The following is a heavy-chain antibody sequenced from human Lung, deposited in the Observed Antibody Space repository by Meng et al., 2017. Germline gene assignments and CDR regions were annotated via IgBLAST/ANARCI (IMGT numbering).Heavy chain of an antibody. D-gene: IGHD3-10*01. CDR3: AKYSYGLGDYLDY. J-gene: IGHJ4*02. Sequence: VRVVELGGWLVRPGGPLGLFCPASGVRVGSFAIGWVRHAPGKGLEGVSALSGGGFTTYYADSVKGRFAISRHNSKNTLYLQMNSLRAEDTALYDCAKYSYGLGDYLDYWGQGALVTVSS. CDR1: GVRVGSFA. CDR2: LSGGGFTT. V-gene: IGHV3-23*04.